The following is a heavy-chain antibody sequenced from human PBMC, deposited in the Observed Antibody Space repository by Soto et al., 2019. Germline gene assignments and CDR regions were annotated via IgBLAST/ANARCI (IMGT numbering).Heavy chain of an antibody. J-gene: IGHJ6*02. CDR3: ARDHTADPYYYYYGMDV. CDR2: IIPIFGTA. V-gene: IGHV1-69*01. D-gene: IGHD2-2*01. CDR1: GGTFSSYA. Sequence: QVQLVQSGAEVKKPGSSVKVSCKASGGTFSSYAISWVRQAPGQGLEWMGGIIPIFGTANYAQKFQGRVTTTADESTSTAYKELSSLRSEDTAVYYCARDHTADPYYYYYGMDVWGQGTTVTVSS.